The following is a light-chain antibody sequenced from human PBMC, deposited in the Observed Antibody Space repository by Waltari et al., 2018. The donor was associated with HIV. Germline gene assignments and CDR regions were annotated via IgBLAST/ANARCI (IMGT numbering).Light chain of an antibody. CDR1: QSVNRN. CDR2: DAS. Sequence: EIVLTQSPATLSLSPGERATLSCRASQSVNRNLAWYQQKPGQAPRLLIYDASNRATGIPARFSGSGSGTDFTLTISSLEPEDFVVYYCQQRSDWPPLTFGGGTKVEIK. V-gene: IGKV3-11*01. J-gene: IGKJ4*01. CDR3: QQRSDWPPLT.